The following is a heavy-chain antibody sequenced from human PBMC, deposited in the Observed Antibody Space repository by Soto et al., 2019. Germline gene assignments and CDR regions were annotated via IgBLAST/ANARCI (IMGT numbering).Heavy chain of an antibody. D-gene: IGHD7-27*01. CDR1: GGSIINHY. CDR3: TRANWYSEY. Sequence: SETLSLTCTVSGGSIINHYWSWILQPPGKGLEWIGYIYYNGNTNYNPPLKSRVTMSVDTSKNQISLKLSSVTAADTAVYYCTRANWYSEYWGQGTLVTVSS. CDR2: IYYNGNT. V-gene: IGHV4-59*11. J-gene: IGHJ4*02.